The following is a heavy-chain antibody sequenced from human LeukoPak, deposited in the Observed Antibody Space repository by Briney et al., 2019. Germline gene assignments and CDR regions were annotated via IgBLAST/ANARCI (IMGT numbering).Heavy chain of an antibody. CDR1: GGSISSYY. V-gene: IGHV4-59*01. J-gene: IGHJ6*02. CDR2: IYYSGST. CDR3: ARAKGLYYDSSGSPYYYYGMDV. D-gene: IGHD3-22*01. Sequence: SETLSLTCSVSGGSISSYYWSWIRQPPGKGLEWIGYIYYSGSTNYNPSLKSRVTISVDTSKNQFSLKLSSVTAADTAVYYCARAKGLYYDSSGSPYYYYGMDVWGQGTTVTVSS.